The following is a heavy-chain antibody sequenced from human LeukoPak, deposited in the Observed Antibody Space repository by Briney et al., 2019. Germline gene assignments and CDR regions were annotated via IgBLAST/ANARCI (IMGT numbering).Heavy chain of an antibody. D-gene: IGHD1-14*01. CDR2: INSDGSGP. CDR1: GLTFSNYW. J-gene: IGHJ4*02. Sequence: GGSLRLSCVASGLTFSNYWMHWVRHAPEKGLMWVSKINSDGSGPDYADSVKGRFTISRDNAKNTLYLQMNSLRAEDTAVYYCARDVYGLGDYWGQGTLVTVSS. V-gene: IGHV3-74*01. CDR3: ARDVYGLGDY.